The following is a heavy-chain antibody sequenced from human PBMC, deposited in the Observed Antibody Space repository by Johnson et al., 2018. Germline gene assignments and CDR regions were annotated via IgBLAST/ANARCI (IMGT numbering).Heavy chain of an antibody. CDR2: IWYEGHNK. CDR3: ARGPDYGVQSYSAY. CDR1: GFTFRSYG. J-gene: IGHJ4*02. V-gene: IGHV3-33*01. D-gene: IGHD4-17*01. Sequence: VQLLESGGGVVQPGRSLTLSCAASGFTFRSYGMQWDRQAPGKGLEWVAIIWYEGHNKYYGDSVKGRFTISRENSKNTLYLQMNRLTVEDTAMYYCARGPDYGVQSYSAYWGQGILVTVSS.